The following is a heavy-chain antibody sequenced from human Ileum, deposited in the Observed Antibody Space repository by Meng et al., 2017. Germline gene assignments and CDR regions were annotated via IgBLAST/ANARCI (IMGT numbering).Heavy chain of an antibody. Sequence: SETLSLTCTVSGSSISSDYYWGWIRQSPGKGLEWIGAINHGGNTNINPSLRGRVTVSIDTSKNHFSLKVTSVTAADTAVYFCARNRGYSGNDYLGIYYFDSWGQGTLVTVSS. CDR1: GSSISSDYY. V-gene: IGHV4-38-2*02. J-gene: IGHJ4*02. CDR3: ARNRGYSGNDYLGIYYFDS. D-gene: IGHD5-12*01. CDR2: INHGGNT.